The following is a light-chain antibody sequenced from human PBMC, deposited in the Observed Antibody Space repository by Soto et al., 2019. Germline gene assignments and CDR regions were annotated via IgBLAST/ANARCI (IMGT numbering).Light chain of an antibody. J-gene: IGKJ4*01. CDR3: QHGYSTPLT. Sequence: DIRMTQSPCSLSASVGDRVTITCRASQSISTYLHWYQQKPGKAPNLLIYAASTLQSGVPSRFSGSGSGTDFTLTISSLQPEDFATYFCQHGYSTPLTFGGGTKVDI. CDR2: AAS. V-gene: IGKV1-39*01. CDR1: QSISTY.